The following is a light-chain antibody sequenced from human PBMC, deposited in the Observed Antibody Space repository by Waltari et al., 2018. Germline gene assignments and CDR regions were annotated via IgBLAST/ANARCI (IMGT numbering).Light chain of an antibody. J-gene: IGLJ2*01. V-gene: IGLV3-21*04. Sequence: SYVLTQPPSVSVAPGQTARLTCGHNNIGSKSVHRYQQKSGQAPLLVLYSDSDRPSGIPRRFACFNSGDTAILTISRVEAGEEVDYYCQVCDSSTYHRVFGGGTKLTVL. CDR3: QVCDSSTYHRV. CDR2: SDS. CDR1: NIGSKS.